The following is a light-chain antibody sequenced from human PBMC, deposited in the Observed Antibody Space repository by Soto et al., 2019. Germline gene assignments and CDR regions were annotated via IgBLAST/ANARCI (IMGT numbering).Light chain of an antibody. CDR3: QQGSSFPHT. J-gene: IGKJ2*01. CDR2: AAS. V-gene: IGKV1-12*01. CDR1: QPISSW. Sequence: DIQMTQSPSTVSASVGDGVTITCRASQPISSWLAWFRQRPGKAPELLIYAASTLHSGVPSRFSRSGSGTDVALTISGLQPEDFATYYFQQGSSFPHTFGQGT.